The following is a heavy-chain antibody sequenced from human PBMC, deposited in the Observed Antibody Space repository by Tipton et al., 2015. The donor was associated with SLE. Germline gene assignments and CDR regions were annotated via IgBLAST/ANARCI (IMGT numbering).Heavy chain of an antibody. Sequence: GSLRLSCAASGFTFSSYSMNWVRQAPGKGLEWVSSISSSSSYIYYADSVKGRFTISRDNAKNSLYLQMNSLRAEDTAVYYCAREYSSSSGFDYWGQGTLVTVSS. CDR1: GFTFSSYS. J-gene: IGHJ4*02. CDR2: ISSSSSYI. D-gene: IGHD6-6*01. V-gene: IGHV3-21*01. CDR3: AREYSSSSGFDY.